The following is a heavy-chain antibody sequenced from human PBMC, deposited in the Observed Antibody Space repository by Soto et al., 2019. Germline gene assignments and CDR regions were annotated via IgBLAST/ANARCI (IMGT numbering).Heavy chain of an antibody. Sequence: QVQLQESGPGLVKPSETLSLTCTVSGASVNTFSWSWIRQPAGKGLEWIGRIYTSASTNYSPSLKVRLTLSVDTSKNQVSLKRTSVTAADTAIYYCAKDREEGYNFYYGMDVWGQGATVTVSS. V-gene: IGHV4-4*07. J-gene: IGHJ6*02. CDR2: IYTSAST. CDR1: GASVNTFS. CDR3: AKDREEGYNFYYGMDV.